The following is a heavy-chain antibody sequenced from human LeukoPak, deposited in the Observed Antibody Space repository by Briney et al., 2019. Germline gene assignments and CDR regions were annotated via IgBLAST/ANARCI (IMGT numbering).Heavy chain of an antibody. Sequence: PGGSLRLSCAASGFTFSDYYMSWIRQAPGKGLEWVSYISSSGSTIYYADSVKGRFTISRDNAKNSLYLQMNSLRAKDTAVYYCARRYNWNYVFDYWGQGTLVTVSS. V-gene: IGHV3-11*01. D-gene: IGHD1-7*01. J-gene: IGHJ4*02. CDR3: ARRYNWNYVFDY. CDR2: ISSSGSTI. CDR1: GFTFSDYY.